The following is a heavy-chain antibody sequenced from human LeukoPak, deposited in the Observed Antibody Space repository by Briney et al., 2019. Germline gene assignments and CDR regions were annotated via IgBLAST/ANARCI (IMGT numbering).Heavy chain of an antibody. Sequence: PSETLSLTCTVSGGSISSYYWSWVRQPPGKGLEWIGYFHYSGSTNYNPSLKSRVTISVDTSKNQFSLKLSSVTAADTAVYYCARAAVDTAMDWKFDYWGQGTLVTVSS. CDR3: ARAAVDTAMDWKFDY. J-gene: IGHJ4*02. V-gene: IGHV4-59*01. CDR2: FHYSGST. D-gene: IGHD5-18*01. CDR1: GGSISSYY.